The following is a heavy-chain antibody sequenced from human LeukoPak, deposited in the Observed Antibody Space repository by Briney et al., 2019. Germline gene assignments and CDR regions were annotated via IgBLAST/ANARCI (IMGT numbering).Heavy chain of an antibody. Sequence: GRSLRLSCAASGFTFDDYAMHWVRQAPGKGLEWVSGISWNSGSIGYADSVKGRFTISRDNSKNTLYLQMDSLRAEGTAVYYCGRVGDGYNDNYWGQGTLVTVSS. CDR2: ISWNSGSI. V-gene: IGHV3-9*01. D-gene: IGHD1-26*01. CDR1: GFTFDDYA. CDR3: GRVGDGYNDNY. J-gene: IGHJ4*02.